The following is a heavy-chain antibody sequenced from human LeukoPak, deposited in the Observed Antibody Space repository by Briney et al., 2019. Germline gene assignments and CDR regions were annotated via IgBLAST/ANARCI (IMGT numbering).Heavy chain of an antibody. CDR3: ARSLVGATSWWFDP. Sequence: ASVKVSCKASGYTFTSYYMHWVRQAPGQGLEWMGIINPSGGTTHYAQKLQGRVTMTRDTSTSTLYMELSSLTSEDTAVYYCARSLVGATSWWFDPWGQGTLVTVSS. D-gene: IGHD1-26*01. CDR2: INPSGGTT. CDR1: GYTFTSYY. V-gene: IGHV1-46*04. J-gene: IGHJ5*02.